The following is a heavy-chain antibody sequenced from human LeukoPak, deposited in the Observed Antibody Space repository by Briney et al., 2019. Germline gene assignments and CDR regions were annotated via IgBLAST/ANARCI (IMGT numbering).Heavy chain of an antibody. V-gene: IGHV3-23*01. Sequence: GGSLRLSCAASGFTFSSCAMSWVRQAPGKGLEWVSLISSRDSIYYADSVKGRFTISRDNSKNILYLQMNSLRSEDTAVYYCASPIVVPGTSGALDMWGQGTIVTVSS. CDR3: ASPIVVPGTSGALDM. J-gene: IGHJ3*02. D-gene: IGHD6-19*01. CDR1: GFTFSSCA. CDR2: LISSRDSI.